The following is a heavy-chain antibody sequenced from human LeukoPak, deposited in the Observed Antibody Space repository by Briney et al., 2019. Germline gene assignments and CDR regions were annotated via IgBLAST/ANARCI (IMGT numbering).Heavy chain of an antibody. D-gene: IGHD1-26*01. CDR1: GFTFSTYA. V-gene: IGHV3-23*01. CDR2: ITGIGSGGST. J-gene: IGHJ4*02. Sequence: PGGSLRLSCAASGFTFSTYAMGWVRQALGKGLEWVSTITGIGSGGSTYYAESVKGRFTISRDNSKNALYLQMNSLRAEDTAVFYCAKFAGPTIRAWYFEYWGQGTLVTVSS. CDR3: AKFAGPTIRAWYFEY.